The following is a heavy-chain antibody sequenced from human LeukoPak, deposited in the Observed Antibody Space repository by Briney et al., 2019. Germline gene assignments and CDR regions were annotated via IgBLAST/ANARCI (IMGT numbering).Heavy chain of an antibody. D-gene: IGHD1-26*01. CDR1: GGSFSGYY. CDR2: VHYSGSA. V-gene: IGHV4-34*01. J-gene: IGHJ4*02. CDR3: ARQGALVGVTGRFYDY. Sequence: PSETLSLTCAVYGGSFSGYYWTWIRQSPGRGLEWIGEVHYSGSATYNPSLKSRVTISVDTSINQFSLKMNSVTAADTAVYYCARQGALVGVTGRFYDYWGQGTLVTVSS.